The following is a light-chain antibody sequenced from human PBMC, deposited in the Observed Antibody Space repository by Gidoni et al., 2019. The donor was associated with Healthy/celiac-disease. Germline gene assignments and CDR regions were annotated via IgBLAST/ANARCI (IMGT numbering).Light chain of an antibody. CDR2: DAS. CDR1: QSVSSY. Sequence: ELVLTQSPATLSLSPGESATLSCSASQSVSSYLAWYQQKPGQAPRLLIYDASNRATGIPARFSGSGSGTYFTLTISSLEPEDFAVYYCQPRSNWPRTFGQGTKVEIK. V-gene: IGKV3-11*01. J-gene: IGKJ1*01. CDR3: QPRSNWPRT.